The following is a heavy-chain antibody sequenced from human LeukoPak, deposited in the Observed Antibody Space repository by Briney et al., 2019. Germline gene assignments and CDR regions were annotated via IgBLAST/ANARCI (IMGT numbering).Heavy chain of an antibody. V-gene: IGHV3-53*01. CDR3: IVFGDSNH. CDR1: GLTGSHNY. Sequence: GGSLRLSCAASGLTGSHNYVSWVRQAPGKGLEWVSAIHTSGDTCYADSVKGRLTISRDTSKNTLYLQINSLRVEDTAVYYCIVFGDSNHWGQGTLVTASS. CDR2: IHTSGDT. J-gene: IGHJ5*02. D-gene: IGHD4-17*01.